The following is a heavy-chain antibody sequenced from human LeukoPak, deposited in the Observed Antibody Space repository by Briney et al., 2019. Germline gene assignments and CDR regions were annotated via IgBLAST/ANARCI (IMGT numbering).Heavy chain of an antibody. CDR1: GFTFSSYA. V-gene: IGHV3-23*01. CDR3: AKTRGSYFDY. D-gene: IGHD1-26*01. CDR2: ISGSGGST. Sequence: GGSLRLSCAASGFTFSSYAMSWVRQAPAKGLELVSAISGSGGSTYYADSVKGRFTIYRDNSKNTLYLQMNSLRAEDTAVYYCAKTRGSYFDYWGQGTLVTVSS. J-gene: IGHJ4*02.